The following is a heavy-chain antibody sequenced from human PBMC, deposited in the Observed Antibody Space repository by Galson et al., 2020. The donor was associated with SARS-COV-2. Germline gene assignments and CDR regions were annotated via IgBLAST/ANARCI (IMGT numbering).Heavy chain of an antibody. D-gene: IGHD3-10*01. Sequence: ASDTLSLTCTVSGGSISSSSYYWGWIRQPPGKGLEWIGSIYYSGSTYYNPSLKSRVTISVDTSKNQFSLKLSSVTAADTAVYYCARHSSHGSGSYAASSFDYWGQGTLVTVSS. J-gene: IGHJ4*02. CDR1: GGSISSSSYY. CDR2: IYYSGST. CDR3: ARHSSHGSGSYAASSFDY. V-gene: IGHV4-39*01.